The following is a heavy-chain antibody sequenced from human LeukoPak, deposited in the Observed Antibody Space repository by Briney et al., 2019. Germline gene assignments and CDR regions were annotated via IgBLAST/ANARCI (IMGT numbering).Heavy chain of an antibody. CDR2: ISGYNGYT. V-gene: IGHV1-18*01. Sequence: GASVKVSCKASGYTFTSYGISWVRQAPGQGLEWMGCISGYNGYTHYAHNLQGRVTMTTDTSTSTAYMELRSLRSDDTAVYYCARDEARYSSGYYPNWFDPWGQGTLVTVSS. D-gene: IGHD3-22*01. J-gene: IGHJ5*02. CDR1: GYTFTSYG. CDR3: ARDEARYSSGYYPNWFDP.